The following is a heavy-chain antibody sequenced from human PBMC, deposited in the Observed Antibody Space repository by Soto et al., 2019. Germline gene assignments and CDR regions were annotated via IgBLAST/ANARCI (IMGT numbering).Heavy chain of an antibody. Sequence: SETLSLTCAVSGGSISGGGYSWSWIRQPPGKGLEWIGYIYHSGSTYYNPSLKSRVTISVDRSKNQFSLKLSSVTAADTAVYYCARSRGYYYYYGMDVWGQGTTVTVSS. D-gene: IGHD5-12*01. V-gene: IGHV4-30-2*01. CDR3: ARSRGYYYYYGMDV. CDR1: GGSISGGGYS. J-gene: IGHJ6*02. CDR2: IYHSGST.